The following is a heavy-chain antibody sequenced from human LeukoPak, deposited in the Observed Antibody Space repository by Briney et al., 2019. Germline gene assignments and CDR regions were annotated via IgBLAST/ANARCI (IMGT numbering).Heavy chain of an antibody. J-gene: IGHJ5*02. Sequence: SETLSLTCTVSGGSISSSSYYWGWIRQPPGKGLEWIGSIYYSGSTYYNPSLKSRVTISVDTSKNQFSLKLSSVTAADTAVYYCASDYYDSSGWLYWFDPWGQGTLVTVSS. CDR2: IYYSGST. V-gene: IGHV4-39*07. CDR3: ASDYYDSSGWLYWFDP. D-gene: IGHD3-22*01. CDR1: GGSISSSSYY.